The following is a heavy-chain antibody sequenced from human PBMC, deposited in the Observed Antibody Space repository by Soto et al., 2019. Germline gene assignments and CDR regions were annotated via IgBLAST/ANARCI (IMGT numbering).Heavy chain of an antibody. CDR1: GFTFSSYA. CDR3: AKDLFEAYYYDSSGWVYYFDY. D-gene: IGHD3-22*01. Sequence: HPGGSLRLSCAASGFTFSSYAMSWVRQAPGKGLEWVSAISGSGGSTYYADSVKGRFTISRDNSKNTLYLQMNSLRAEDTAVYYCAKDLFEAYYYDSSGWVYYFDYWGQGTLVTVSS. J-gene: IGHJ4*02. V-gene: IGHV3-23*01. CDR2: ISGSGGST.